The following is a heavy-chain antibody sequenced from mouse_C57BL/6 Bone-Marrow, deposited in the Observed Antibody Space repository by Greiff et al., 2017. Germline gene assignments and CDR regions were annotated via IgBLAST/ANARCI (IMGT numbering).Heavy chain of an antibody. V-gene: IGHV1-81*01. Sequence: QVQLQQSGAELARPGASVKLSCKASGYTFTSYGISWVKQRTGQGLEWIGEIYPRSGTTYYNEKFKGKATLTADKYSSTAYMELRSLTSEDSAVYCVARHYYGSSYYFDYWGQGTTLTVSS. J-gene: IGHJ2*01. D-gene: IGHD1-1*01. CDR1: GYTFTSYG. CDR2: IYPRSGTT. CDR3: ARHYYGSSYYFDY.